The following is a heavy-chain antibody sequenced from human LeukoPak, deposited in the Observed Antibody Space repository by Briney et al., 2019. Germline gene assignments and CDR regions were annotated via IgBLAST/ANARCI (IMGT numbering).Heavy chain of an antibody. Sequence: SETLSLTCTVSGYSISSGYYWGWIRQPPGKGLEWIGSIYHSGSTYYNPSLKSRVTISVDTSKNQFSLKLSSVTAADTAVYYCARGGVAATWRYWGQGTLVTVSS. CDR3: ARGGVAATWRY. V-gene: IGHV4-38-2*02. J-gene: IGHJ4*02. CDR1: GYSISSGYY. CDR2: IYHSGST. D-gene: IGHD2-15*01.